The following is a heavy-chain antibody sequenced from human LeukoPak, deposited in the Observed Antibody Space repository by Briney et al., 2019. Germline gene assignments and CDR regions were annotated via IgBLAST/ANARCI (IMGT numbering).Heavy chain of an antibody. J-gene: IGHJ4*02. CDR3: ATDPYYDFWSGPGVGY. Sequence: PGGSLRLSCAASGFTFSSYWMHWVRQAPGKGLVWVSRINSDGSSTSYADSVKGRFTISRDNAKNTLYLQMNSLRAEDTAVYYCATDPYYDFWSGPGVGYWGQGTLVTVSS. V-gene: IGHV3-74*01. CDR1: GFTFSSYW. CDR2: INSDGSST. D-gene: IGHD3-3*01.